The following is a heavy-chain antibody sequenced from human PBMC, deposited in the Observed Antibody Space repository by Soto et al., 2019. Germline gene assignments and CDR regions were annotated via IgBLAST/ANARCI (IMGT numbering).Heavy chain of an antibody. CDR1: GYTFTGYY. D-gene: IGHD2-2*01. CDR2: INPNSGGT. Sequence: ASVKVSCKASGYTFTGYYMHWVRQAPGQGLEWMGWINPNSGGTNYAQKFQGWVTMTRDTSISTAYMELSRLRSDDTAVYYCARDLRVEDIVVVPAAKRYYYYYGMDVWGQGTTVTVSS. V-gene: IGHV1-2*04. J-gene: IGHJ6*02. CDR3: ARDLRVEDIVVVPAAKRYYYYYGMDV.